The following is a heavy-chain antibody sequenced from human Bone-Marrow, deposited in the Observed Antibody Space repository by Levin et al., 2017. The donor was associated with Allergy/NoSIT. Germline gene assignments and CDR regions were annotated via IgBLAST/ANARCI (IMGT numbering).Heavy chain of an antibody. CDR2: IYYSGST. Sequence: SQTLSLTCTVSGGSISSSSYYWGWIRQPPGKGLEWIGSIYYSGSTYYNPSLKSRVTISVDTSKNQFSLKLSSVTAADTAVYYCASTYYDILTGFDYWGQGTLVTVSS. D-gene: IGHD3-9*01. CDR3: ASTYYDILTGFDY. CDR1: GGSISSSSYY. V-gene: IGHV4-39*01. J-gene: IGHJ4*02.